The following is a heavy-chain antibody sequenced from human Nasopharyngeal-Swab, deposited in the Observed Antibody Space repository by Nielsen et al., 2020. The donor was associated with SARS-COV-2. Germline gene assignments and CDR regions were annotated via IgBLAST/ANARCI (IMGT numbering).Heavy chain of an antibody. CDR2: SSPTNGNT. D-gene: IGHD3-10*01. Sequence: ASVKVSCKASGYTFTTYDITWVRQAPGQGLEWMGWSSPTNGNTSYALNFQGRVTMTADTSTNTAYMELRSLRYDDTAVYYCARDPGAATLDYWGQGSLVTVSS. CDR1: GYTFTTYD. V-gene: IGHV1-18*04. J-gene: IGHJ4*02. CDR3: ARDPGAATLDY.